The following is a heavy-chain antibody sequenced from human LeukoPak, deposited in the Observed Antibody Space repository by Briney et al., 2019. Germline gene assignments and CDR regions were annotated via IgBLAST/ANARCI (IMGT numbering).Heavy chain of an antibody. Sequence: ASVKVSCKASGYTFTGYFMNWVRQAPGQGLEWMGWINPNSGGANYAQKFKGRVTMTRDTSISTAYMELSSLISDDTAVYYCARGSSVRDWFDLWGQGTLVTVSS. V-gene: IGHV1-2*02. D-gene: IGHD1-1*01. CDR1: GYTFTGYF. CDR2: INPNSGGA. CDR3: ARGSSVRDWFDL. J-gene: IGHJ5*02.